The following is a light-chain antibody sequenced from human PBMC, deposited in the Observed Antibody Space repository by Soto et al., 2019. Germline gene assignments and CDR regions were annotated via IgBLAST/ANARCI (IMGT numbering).Light chain of an antibody. CDR3: QHWTDYSWT. V-gene: IGKV1-9*01. Sequence: DIHLTQSPSFLSASVGDRVTITCRASQGISSYLAWYQQKPGKAPRLLIYAASTLQSEVPSRFSGSGSGTEFTLSISSLQPDDFATYYCQHWTDYSWTFGQGTKVEVK. CDR1: QGISSY. CDR2: AAS. J-gene: IGKJ1*01.